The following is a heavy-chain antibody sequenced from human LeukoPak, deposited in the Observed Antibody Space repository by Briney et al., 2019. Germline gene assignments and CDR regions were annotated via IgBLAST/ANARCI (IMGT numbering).Heavy chain of an antibody. D-gene: IGHD3-10*01. CDR2: IYYRGSA. Sequence: SETLSLTCTGSAGSISSSSYYWAWIRQPPGKGLEWIGGIYYRGSAYYNPSLKSRVTISLDTSKNQFSLKLNSVTAADTAVYYCATAQMVRGVTINWFDPWGQGTLVTVSS. V-gene: IGHV4-39*01. CDR3: ATAQMVRGVTINWFDP. CDR1: AGSISSSSYY. J-gene: IGHJ5*02.